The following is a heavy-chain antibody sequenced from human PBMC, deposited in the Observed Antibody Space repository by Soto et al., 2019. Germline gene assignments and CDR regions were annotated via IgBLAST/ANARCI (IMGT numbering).Heavy chain of an antibody. CDR1: GFTFSSYW. Sequence: EVELVESGGGLVQPGGSLRLSCAASGFTFSSYWMHWFRQDPGKGLVWVSSIRSDGSATQYEDSVKGRFTVSRDNAKNTLYLQMNSLRDEDTALYYCAKDLSWGQSDYWGQGTLVIVSS. V-gene: IGHV3-74*01. J-gene: IGHJ4*02. CDR2: IRSDGSAT. CDR3: AKDLSWGQSDY. D-gene: IGHD3-16*01.